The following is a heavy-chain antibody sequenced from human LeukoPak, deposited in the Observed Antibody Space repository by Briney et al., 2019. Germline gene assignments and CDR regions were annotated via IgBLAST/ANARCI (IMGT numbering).Heavy chain of an antibody. D-gene: IGHD3-22*01. Sequence: GGSLRLSCIASGFSFSGHWMHWARQLPGKGLEWVSAISESGGYTKYADPVKGRFTISRDNSKNTLYLQMNSLKAEDTAAYYCATEGSSDYYSFDYWGQGALVTVSS. CDR1: GFSFSGHW. J-gene: IGHJ4*02. CDR2: ISESGGYT. V-gene: IGHV3-23*01. CDR3: ATEGSSDYYSFDY.